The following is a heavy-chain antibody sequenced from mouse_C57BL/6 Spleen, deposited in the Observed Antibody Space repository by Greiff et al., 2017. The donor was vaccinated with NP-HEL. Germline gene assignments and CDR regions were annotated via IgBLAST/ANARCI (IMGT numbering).Heavy chain of an antibody. D-gene: IGHD1-1*01. CDR2: IHPNSGST. CDR1: GYTFTSYW. V-gene: IGHV1-64*01. Sequence: QVQLQQPGAELVKPGASVKLSCKASGYTFTSYWMHWVKQRPGQGLEWIGMIHPNSGSTNYNEKFKSKATLTVDKSSSTAYMQLSSLTSEDSAVYYCASHYYGSSYPFAYWGKGTLVTVSA. J-gene: IGHJ3*01. CDR3: ASHYYGSSYPFAY.